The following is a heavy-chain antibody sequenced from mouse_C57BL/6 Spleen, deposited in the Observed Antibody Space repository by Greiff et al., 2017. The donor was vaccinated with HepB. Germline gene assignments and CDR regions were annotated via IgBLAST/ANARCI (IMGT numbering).Heavy chain of an antibody. CDR3: ARYGKDWYFDV. V-gene: IGHV1-82*01. CDR1: GYAFSSSW. CDR2: IYPGDGDT. D-gene: IGHD2-10*02. Sequence: VKLQESGPELVKPGASVKISCKASGYAFSSSWMNWVKQRPGKGLEWIGRIYPGDGDTNYNGKFKGKATLTADKSSSTAYMQLSSLTSEDSAVYFCARYGKDWYFDVWGTGTTVTVSS. J-gene: IGHJ1*03.